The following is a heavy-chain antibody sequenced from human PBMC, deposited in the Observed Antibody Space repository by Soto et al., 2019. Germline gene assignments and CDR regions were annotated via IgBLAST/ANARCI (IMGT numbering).Heavy chain of an antibody. D-gene: IGHD2-2*01. CDR3: ARGWDDGGYCNIVVAKDAFDI. J-gene: IGHJ3*02. V-gene: IGHV4-39*07. Sequence: SETLSLTCTVSGGSISSRSSYWGWIRQPPGKGLEWIGSIYHLGNTYYNPSLKSRVTISVDTSKNQFSLKLSSVTAADTAVYYCARGWDDGGYCNIVVAKDAFDIWGQGTMVTVSS. CDR1: GGSISSRSSY. CDR2: IYHLGNT.